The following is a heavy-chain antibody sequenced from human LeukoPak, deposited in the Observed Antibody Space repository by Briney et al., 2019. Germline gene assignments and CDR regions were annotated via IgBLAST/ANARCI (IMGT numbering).Heavy chain of an antibody. D-gene: IGHD5-18*01. CDR1: GFTFSTYY. CDR3: ARADTPDSPSYYYYMDV. CDR2: IEQDGSDK. J-gene: IGHJ6*03. V-gene: IGHV3-7*01. Sequence: GGSLRLSCAASGFTFSTYYMNWVRQAPGKGLEWVANIEQDGSDKDYVESLKGRFAISRDNAEKSVYLQMNSLRVEDTAVYYCARADTPDSPSYYYYMDVWGKGTTVTVSS.